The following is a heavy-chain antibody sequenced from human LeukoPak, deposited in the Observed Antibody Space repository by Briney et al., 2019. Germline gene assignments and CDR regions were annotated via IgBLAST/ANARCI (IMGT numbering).Heavy chain of an antibody. Sequence: ASVKVFCKASGYTFTGYYMHWVRQAPGQGLEWMGWINPNSGATNYAQKFQGRVTMTRDTSISTASMELSSLKPDDTAVYYCARGRGIIVATIFFDYWGQGTLVTVSS. CDR3: ARGRGIIVATIFFDY. J-gene: IGHJ4*02. CDR2: INPNSGAT. CDR1: GYTFTGYY. V-gene: IGHV1-2*02. D-gene: IGHD5-12*01.